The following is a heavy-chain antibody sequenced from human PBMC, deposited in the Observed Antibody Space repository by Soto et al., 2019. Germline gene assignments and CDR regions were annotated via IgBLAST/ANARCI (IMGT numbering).Heavy chain of an antibody. CDR1: GGSITSANW. J-gene: IGHJ5*02. V-gene: IGHV4-4*02. CDR2: ISHSGIT. Sequence: SETLSLTCAVSGGSITSANWWTWVRQPPGGGLEWIGEISHSGITNYKASPKSRVTMSVDKTKNDVSLKLTSVTAADTAVYYCARVLRGWFDPWGQGTPVTVSS. CDR3: ARVLRGWFDP.